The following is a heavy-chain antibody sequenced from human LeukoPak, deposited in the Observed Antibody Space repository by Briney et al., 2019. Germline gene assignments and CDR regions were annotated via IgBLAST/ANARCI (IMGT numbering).Heavy chain of an antibody. V-gene: IGHV1-2*02. J-gene: IGHJ3*02. D-gene: IGHD2-2*01. CDR1: GYTFTGYY. CDR2: INPNSGGT. Sequence: ASVKVSCKASGYTFTGYYMHWVRQAPGQGLEWMGWINPNSGGTNYAQKFQGRVTMTRDTSISTAYMELSRLRSDDTAVYYCARDRGEDIVVVPAAQDPDGAFDIWGQGTMVTVSS. CDR3: ARDRGEDIVVVPAAQDPDGAFDI.